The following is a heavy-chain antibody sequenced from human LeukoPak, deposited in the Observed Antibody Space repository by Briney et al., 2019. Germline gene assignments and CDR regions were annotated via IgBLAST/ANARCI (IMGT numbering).Heavy chain of an antibody. D-gene: IGHD6-13*01. CDR1: GITLSSYG. Sequence: GRSLRLSCAASGITLSSYGMHWVRQAPGKGLEWVPVISYDGSNKYYADSVKGRFTISRDNSKNTLYLQMNSLRAEDTAVYYCAKDQRAAADLWVDYWGQGTLVTVSS. J-gene: IGHJ4*02. CDR2: ISYDGSNK. CDR3: AKDQRAAADLWVDY. V-gene: IGHV3-30*18.